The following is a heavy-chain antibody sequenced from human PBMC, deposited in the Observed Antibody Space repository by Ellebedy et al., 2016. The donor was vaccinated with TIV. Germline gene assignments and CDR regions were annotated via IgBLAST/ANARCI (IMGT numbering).Heavy chain of an antibody. D-gene: IGHD5-12*01. CDR1: GYTLTELS. Sequence: AASVKVSCKVSGYTLTELSMHWVRQAPGKGLEWMGGFDPEDGETIYAQKFQGRVTMTEDTSTDTAYMELSSLRSEDTAVYYCATGESGYDYRYDYYGMDVWGQGTTVTVSS. CDR3: ATGESGYDYRYDYYGMDV. CDR2: FDPEDGET. V-gene: IGHV1-24*01. J-gene: IGHJ6*02.